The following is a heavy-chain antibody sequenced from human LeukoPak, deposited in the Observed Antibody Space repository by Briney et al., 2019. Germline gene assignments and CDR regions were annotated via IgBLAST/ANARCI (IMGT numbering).Heavy chain of an antibody. CDR2: IKAGNGNT. V-gene: IGHV1-3*01. J-gene: IGHJ6*04. CDR3: AREGDYGSYYYGMDV. Sequence: ASVKISCKASGYTFTSYAIDWVRPAPGQRLEWMGWIKAGNGNTKYSQKFQGRVTITRDTSARTAYMELSSLRSEDTAVYYCAREGDYGSYYYGMDVWGKGTTVTVSS. CDR1: GYTFTSYA. D-gene: IGHD4/OR15-4a*01.